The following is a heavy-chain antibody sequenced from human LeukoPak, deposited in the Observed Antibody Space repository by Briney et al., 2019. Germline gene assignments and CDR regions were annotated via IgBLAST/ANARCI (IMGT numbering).Heavy chain of an antibody. Sequence: PSETLSLTCSLSGGSITTSHYYWGWIRQAPGKGLEWIGSLYYSGATYYNPSLKSRVTMSVDTSKNQFSLNMKSVTAADTAVYFCARVLRHGSYPGLFDYWGQGTLVTVSS. J-gene: IGHJ4*02. V-gene: IGHV4-39*07. CDR2: LYYSGAT. CDR3: ARVLRHGSYPGLFDY. D-gene: IGHD1-26*01. CDR1: GGSITTSHYY.